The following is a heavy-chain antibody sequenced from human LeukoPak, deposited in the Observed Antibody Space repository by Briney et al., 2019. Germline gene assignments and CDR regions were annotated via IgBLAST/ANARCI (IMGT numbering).Heavy chain of an antibody. V-gene: IGHV1-2*02. J-gene: IGHJ3*01. CDR3: AREAFTTVTTATDAFDF. Sequence: RASVKVSCKASGYTFTGYYMHWVRQAPGQGLEWMGWINPNSGGTNYAQKFQGRVTMTRDTSISTAYMELSSLRSDDTAVYYCAREAFTTVTTATDAFDFWGQGTMVTVSS. CDR1: GYTFTGYY. D-gene: IGHD4-17*01. CDR2: INPNSGGT.